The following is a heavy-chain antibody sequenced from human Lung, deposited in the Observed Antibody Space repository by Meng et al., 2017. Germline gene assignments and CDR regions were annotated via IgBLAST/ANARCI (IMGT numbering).Heavy chain of an antibody. CDR3: SGHIDY. V-gene: IGHV3-15*01. CDR2: IKSKPDGETI. CDR1: GFTFSNAY. Sequence: VRCVKSWGGFVKPGGSLRLSCEGSGFTFSNAYMTWVRQVPGKRLEWVGRIKSKPDGETIDYAAPVKGRFTISRDDSKNTVYLQMNSLKTEDTAVYYCSGHIDYWGQGMLVTVSS. J-gene: IGHJ4*02. D-gene: IGHD5-12*01.